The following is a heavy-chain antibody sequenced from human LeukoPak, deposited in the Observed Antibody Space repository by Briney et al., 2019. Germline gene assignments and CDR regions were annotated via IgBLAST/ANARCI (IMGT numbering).Heavy chain of an antibody. J-gene: IGHJ6*03. Sequence: GASVKVSCKASGYTFTGYYMHWVRQAPGQGPEWMGWINPNSGGTNYAQKFQGRVTMTRDTSISTAYMELSRLRSDDTAVYYCASGGSYYVRYYYYMDVWGKGTTVTVSS. V-gene: IGHV1-2*02. D-gene: IGHD1-26*01. CDR1: GYTFTGYY. CDR2: INPNSGGT. CDR3: ASGGSYYVRYYYYMDV.